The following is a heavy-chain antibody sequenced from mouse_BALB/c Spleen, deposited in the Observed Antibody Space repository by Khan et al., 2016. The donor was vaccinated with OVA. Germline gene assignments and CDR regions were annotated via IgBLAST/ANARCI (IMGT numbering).Heavy chain of an antibody. CDR3: ARGYGSSYRYFDV. CDR2: ISTYYGDA. V-gene: IGHV1S137*01. D-gene: IGHD1-1*01. CDR1: GYTFTDYA. Sequence: QVQLKESGAELVRPGVSVKISCKGSGYTFTDYAMHWVKQSHAKSLEWIGVISTYYGDANYNQKFKGKATMTVDKSSSTAYMELARLTSEDSAIFSCARGYGSSYRYFDVWGEGTTVTVSS. J-gene: IGHJ1*01.